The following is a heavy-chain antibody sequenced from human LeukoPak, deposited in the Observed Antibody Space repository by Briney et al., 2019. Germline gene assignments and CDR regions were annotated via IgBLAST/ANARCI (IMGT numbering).Heavy chain of an antibody. J-gene: IGHJ4*02. Sequence: PGGSLRLSCAASGFTFSSYEMNWVRQAPGKGLEWVSYISSSGSTIYYADSVKGRFTISRDNAKNSLYLQMNSLRAEDTAVYYCAKLTYYYGSGTQTDYWGQGTLVTVSS. D-gene: IGHD3-10*01. CDR2: ISSSGSTI. CDR1: GFTFSSYE. V-gene: IGHV3-48*03. CDR3: AKLTYYYGSGTQTDY.